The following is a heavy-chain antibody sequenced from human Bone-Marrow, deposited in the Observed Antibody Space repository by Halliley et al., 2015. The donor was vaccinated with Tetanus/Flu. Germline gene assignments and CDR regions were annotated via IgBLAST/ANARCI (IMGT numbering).Heavy chain of an antibody. J-gene: IGHJ3*02. D-gene: IGHD1-26*01. V-gene: IGHV3-21*01. CDR3: ARGILSWELRRDVFDI. CDR1: GYTFSGFS. CDR2: ISGGSDYI. Sequence: SGYTFSGFSINWVRQAPGKGLEWVSSISGGSDYIYYADSVKGRFTVSRDNAKNSLYLQMNSLRAEDTAVYYCARGILSWELRRDVFDIWGQGTMVTVSS.